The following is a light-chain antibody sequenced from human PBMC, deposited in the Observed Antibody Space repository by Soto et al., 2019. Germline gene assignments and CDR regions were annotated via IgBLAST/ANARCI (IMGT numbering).Light chain of an antibody. V-gene: IGKV3-15*01. J-gene: IGKJ1*01. CDR1: QSVSTN. CDR2: SAS. CDR3: HHYNNWWA. Sequence: EIVMTQSPATLSVSPGERATLSCRASQSVSTNLAWYQQKPGQAPRLLIYSASTRATGIPDRFSGSGSGTEFSLTINSLQSEDFAVYYCHHYNNWWAFGQGTKVEIK.